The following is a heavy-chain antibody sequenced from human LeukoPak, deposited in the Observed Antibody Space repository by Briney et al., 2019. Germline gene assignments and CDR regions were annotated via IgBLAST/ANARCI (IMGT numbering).Heavy chain of an antibody. CDR2: MYSGGNT. Sequence: GGSLRLSCAASGFSISSTYMNWVRQAPGKGLEWVSVMYSGGNTYYADSVKGRFTISRDNSKNTLYLQMNSLRAEDTAVYYRAKEGYYDSSLQYWGQGTLVTVSS. J-gene: IGHJ4*02. D-gene: IGHD3-22*01. V-gene: IGHV3-53*01. CDR3: AKEGYYDSSLQY. CDR1: GFSISSTY.